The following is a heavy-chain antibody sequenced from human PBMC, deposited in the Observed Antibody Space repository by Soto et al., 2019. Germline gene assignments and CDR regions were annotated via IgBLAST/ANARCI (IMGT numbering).Heavy chain of an antibody. V-gene: IGHV3-48*03. CDR2: ISLSGSTI. D-gene: IGHD3-3*02. Sequence: PGGSLTLSCAASGFAFSDYEMNWVRQAPGKGLEWVSYISLSGSTIYYADSVKGRFTISRDDAKNSLYLQMDSLRADDTAAYYCARESFSASPNFFDYLGQGTLVTVSS. J-gene: IGHJ4*02. CDR3: ARESFSASPNFFDY. CDR1: GFAFSDYE.